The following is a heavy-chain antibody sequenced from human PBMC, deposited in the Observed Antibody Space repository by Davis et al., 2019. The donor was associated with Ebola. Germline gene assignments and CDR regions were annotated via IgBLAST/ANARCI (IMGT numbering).Heavy chain of an antibody. Sequence: GESLKISCAASGFTVSTNSMSWVRQAPGKGLEWVSVIYSGGATSYADSVKGRFSISRDSTSNTLYLQMNGLRAEDTAVYYCARSSYQPDYWGQGTLVTVSS. CDR3: ARSSYQPDY. D-gene: IGHD2-2*01. CDR2: IYSGGAT. J-gene: IGHJ4*02. CDR1: GFTVSTNS. V-gene: IGHV3-53*01.